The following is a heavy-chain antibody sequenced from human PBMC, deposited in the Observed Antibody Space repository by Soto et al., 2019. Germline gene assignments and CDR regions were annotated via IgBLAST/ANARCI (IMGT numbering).Heavy chain of an antibody. V-gene: IGHV3-74*01. Sequence: PGGSLRLSCEASGLTFSSSWMHWVRQAPGKGLVWVSRISIGGRETYYADSVKGRFTISRDNARNTLYLQMDSMRAEDTAVYFCVRGYTGYGNFDYWGQGTMVTVSS. J-gene: IGHJ4*02. CDR1: GLTFSSSW. CDR2: ISIGGRET. CDR3: VRGYTGYGNFDY. D-gene: IGHD5-12*01.